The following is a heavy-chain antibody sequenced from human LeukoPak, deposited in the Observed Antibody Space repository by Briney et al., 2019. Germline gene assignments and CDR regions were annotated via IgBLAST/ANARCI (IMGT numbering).Heavy chain of an antibody. V-gene: IGHV4-39*07. CDR1: GGYISSRSYS. D-gene: IGHD3-10*01. Sequence: SETLSLTCSVSGGYISSRSYSWGWIRHSPGKGLEWIGNFHYSGSTYYKSSLKSRVTTSVDTSKNQFSLKLSSVTAADTAVYYCARGFGFGEFSYYYGLDVWGQGTTVTVSS. CDR2: FHYSGST. CDR3: ARGFGFGEFSYYYGLDV. J-gene: IGHJ6*02.